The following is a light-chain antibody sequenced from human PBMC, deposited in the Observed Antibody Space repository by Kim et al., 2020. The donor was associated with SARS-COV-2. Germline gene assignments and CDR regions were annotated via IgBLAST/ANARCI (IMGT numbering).Light chain of an antibody. CDR3: QQYGTSSWT. Sequence: PGERATLSCRTSHNISSSYLAWYQQRSGQAPRLLIYGTFSRATDVPERFRGRGSGTDFTLTISRLEPEDFAVYYCQQYGTSSWTFGQGTKV. V-gene: IGKV3-20*01. J-gene: IGKJ1*01. CDR1: HNISSSY. CDR2: GTF.